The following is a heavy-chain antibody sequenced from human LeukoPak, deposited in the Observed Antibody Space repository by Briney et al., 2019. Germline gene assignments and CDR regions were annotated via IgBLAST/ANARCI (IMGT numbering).Heavy chain of an antibody. D-gene: IGHD5-18*01. CDR2: ISYDGSNK. CDR3: ARDGSWLPVDY. J-gene: IGHJ4*02. V-gene: IGHV3-30*03. CDR1: GFTFSSYG. Sequence: GGSLRLSCAASGFTFSSYGMHWVRQAPGKGLEWVAVISYDGSNKYYADSVKGRFTISRDNSKNTLYLQMNSLRAEDTAVYYCARDGSWLPVDYWGQGTLVTVSS.